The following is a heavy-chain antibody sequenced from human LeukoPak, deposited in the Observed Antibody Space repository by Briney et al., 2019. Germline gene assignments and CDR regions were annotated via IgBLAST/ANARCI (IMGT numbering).Heavy chain of an antibody. J-gene: IGHJ4*02. CDR2: INQDGSEK. CDR3: ASALVEMATIRGYYFDY. CDR1: GLTFRSYW. D-gene: IGHD5-24*01. Sequence: GGSLRLSGAAAGLTFRSYWMSWVRQAPGKGLEWVANINQDGSEKYYVDSVKGRFTISRDNAKNSLYLQMNSLRVEDTAVYYCASALVEMATIRGYYFDYWGQGTQVTVSS. V-gene: IGHV3-7*01.